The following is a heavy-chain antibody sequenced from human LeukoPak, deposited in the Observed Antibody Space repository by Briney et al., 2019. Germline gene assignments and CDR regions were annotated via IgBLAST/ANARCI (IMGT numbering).Heavy chain of an antibody. Sequence: GGSLRLSCAASGFTFSSYGMHWVRQAPGKGLEWVAGIRYDGSSEYYADSVKGRFTISRDNSKNKLYLQMSSLRAEDTAVYYCARDNWDYGVHAFDIWGQGTMVTVSS. CDR1: GFTFSSYG. J-gene: IGHJ3*02. V-gene: IGHV3-33*01. CDR2: IRYDGSSE. D-gene: IGHD1-7*01. CDR3: ARDNWDYGVHAFDI.